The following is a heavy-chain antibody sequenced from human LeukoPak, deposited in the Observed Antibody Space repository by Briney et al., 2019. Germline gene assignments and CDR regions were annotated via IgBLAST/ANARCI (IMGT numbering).Heavy chain of an antibody. CDR2: ISGSGGST. CDR1: GFTFSNYA. D-gene: IGHD5-18*01. V-gene: IGHV3-23*01. J-gene: IGHJ4*02. CDR3: AKKVRGYSYGTIGSFNDY. Sequence: PGGSLRLSCAASGFTFSNYAMSWVRQAPGKGLEWVSAISGSGGSTYYADSVKGRFTISRDNSKNTLYLQMNSLRAEDTAVYYCAKKVRGYSYGTIGSFNDYWGQGTLVTVSS.